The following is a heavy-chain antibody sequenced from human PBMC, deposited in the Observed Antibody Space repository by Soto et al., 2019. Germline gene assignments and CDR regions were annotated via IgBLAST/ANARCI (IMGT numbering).Heavy chain of an antibody. CDR3: ARDLIVDGPDNYAMDV. D-gene: IGHD3-22*01. V-gene: IGHV1-2*02. Sequence: ASVKVSCKASGYSLRGNYIHWVRQTPGQGLEWMGWINPNSSGTVYAQKVQGRVTMTTDTSLTTVYMQLNRLTSHDSAVYYCARDLIVDGPDNYAMDVWGQGTTVTVSS. J-gene: IGHJ6*02. CDR2: INPNSSGT. CDR1: GYSLRGNY.